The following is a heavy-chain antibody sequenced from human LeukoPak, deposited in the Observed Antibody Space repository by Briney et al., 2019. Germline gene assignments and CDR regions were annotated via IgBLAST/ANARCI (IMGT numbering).Heavy chain of an antibody. D-gene: IGHD2/OR15-2a*01. J-gene: IGHJ6*03. CDR1: GFTFSSYG. Sequence: GGSLRLSCAASGFTFSSYGMHWVRQAPGKGLEWVSYISSGGTGKYYADSVKGRFTISRDNAKNSLYLQMNSLRAEDTAIYYCARVINFYYYMDVWGKGTTVTISS. CDR3: ARVINFYYYMDV. CDR2: ISSGGTGK. V-gene: IGHV3-48*04.